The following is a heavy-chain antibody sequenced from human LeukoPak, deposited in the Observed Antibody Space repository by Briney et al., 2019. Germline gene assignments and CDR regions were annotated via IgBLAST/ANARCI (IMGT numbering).Heavy chain of an antibody. Sequence: SEILSLTCTVSGGSIFSYYWSWFRQPPGKGLEWIGYIYTSGSTNYDPSLKSRVTISIDTSKNQFSLKLSSVTAADTAVYYCARHGYYYYMDVWGKGTTVTVSS. V-gene: IGHV4-4*09. CDR2: IYTSGST. CDR1: GGSIFSYY. CDR3: ARHGYYYYMDV. J-gene: IGHJ6*03.